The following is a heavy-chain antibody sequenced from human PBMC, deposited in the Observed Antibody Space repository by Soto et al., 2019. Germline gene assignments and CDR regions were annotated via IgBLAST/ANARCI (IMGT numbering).Heavy chain of an antibody. CDR1: GFTFSSYW. Sequence: GGSLRLSCAASGFTFSSYWMSWVRQAPGKGLEWVANIKQDGSEKYYVDSVKGRFTISRDNAKNSLYLQMNSLRAEDTAVYYCSRHLRVVEWALFDYCGQRTLVPGSS. CDR2: IKQDGSEK. V-gene: IGHV3-7*01. D-gene: IGHD3-3*01. CDR3: SRHLRVVEWALFDY. J-gene: IGHJ4*02.